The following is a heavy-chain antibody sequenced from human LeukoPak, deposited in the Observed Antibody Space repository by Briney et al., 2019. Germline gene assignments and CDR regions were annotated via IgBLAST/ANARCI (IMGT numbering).Heavy chain of an antibody. CDR1: GFTFDYYA. V-gene: IGHV3-9*01. CDR2: ISWNSGSI. CDR3: AKDTVEGGDTGTFDY. D-gene: IGHD2-21*01. Sequence: GGSLRLSCAASGFTFDYYAMHWVRQAPGKGLECVSCISWNSGSIGYADAVKGRFTISRDNAKNSLYLQMNSLRAEDTALYYCAKDTVEGGDTGTFDYWGQGNLVNVSS. J-gene: IGHJ4*02.